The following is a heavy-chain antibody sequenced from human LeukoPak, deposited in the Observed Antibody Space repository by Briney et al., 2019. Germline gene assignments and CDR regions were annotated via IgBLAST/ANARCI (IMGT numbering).Heavy chain of an antibody. D-gene: IGHD4-23*01. CDR3: AGYGGNSKVFNY. CDR1: GGSISSSSYY. CDR2: IYYSGST. V-gene: IGHV4-61*05. Sequence: SETLSLTCIVSGGSISSSSYYWGWIRQPPGKGLEWIGYIYYSGSTNYNPSLKSRVTISVDTSKNQFSLKLSSVTAADTAVYYCAGYGGNSKVFNYWGQGTLVTVSS. J-gene: IGHJ4*02.